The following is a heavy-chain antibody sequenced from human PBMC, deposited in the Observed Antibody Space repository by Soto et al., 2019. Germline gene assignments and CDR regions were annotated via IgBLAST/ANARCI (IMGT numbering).Heavy chain of an antibody. V-gene: IGHV3-30-3*01. CDR3: ARAMDTAMASKDNWFDP. CDR1: GFTFSNYA. CDR2: ISYDENNR. Sequence: GGSLRLSCVASGFTFSNYAMHWVRQAPGKGLEWVAVISYDENNRYYTDSVKGRFTISRDNSKNTLYLQVNSLRAEDTAVYYCARAMDTAMASKDNWFDPWGQGTLVTVSS. D-gene: IGHD5-18*01. J-gene: IGHJ5*02.